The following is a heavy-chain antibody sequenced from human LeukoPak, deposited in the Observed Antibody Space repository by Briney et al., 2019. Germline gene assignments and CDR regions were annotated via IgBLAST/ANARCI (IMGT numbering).Heavy chain of an antibody. CDR1: GFTFSNYH. Sequence: GGSLRLSCAASGFTFSNYHMNWVRQAPGKGLEWLSYIHSTSGSIHYADSVKGRFTISRDNAKSSLYLQMNSLRAEDTAVYYCAKGDCSGGSCYNFDYWGQGTLVTVSS. V-gene: IGHV3-48*01. D-gene: IGHD2-15*01. J-gene: IGHJ4*02. CDR2: IHSTSGSI. CDR3: AKGDCSGGSCYNFDY.